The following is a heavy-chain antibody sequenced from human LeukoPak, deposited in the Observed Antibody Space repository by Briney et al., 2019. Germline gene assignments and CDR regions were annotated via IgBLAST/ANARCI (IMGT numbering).Heavy chain of an antibody. V-gene: IGHV4-4*07. CDR1: GGSISSYY. CDR3: ARYMDTAMAQLFDP. D-gene: IGHD5-18*01. J-gene: IGHJ5*02. CDR2: IYTSGST. Sequence: SETLSLTCTVSGGSISSYYWSWIRQPAGKGLEWIGRIYTSGSTNYNPSLKSRVTMSVDTSKNQFSLKLSSVTAADTAVYYCARYMDTAMAQLFDPWGQGTLVTVSS.